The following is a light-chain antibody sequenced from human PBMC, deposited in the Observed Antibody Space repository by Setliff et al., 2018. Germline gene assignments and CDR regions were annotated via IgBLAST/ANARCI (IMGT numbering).Light chain of an antibody. CDR3: CSYTGFSYV. J-gene: IGLJ1*01. V-gene: IGLV2-11*01. CDR1: SRDVGAYNY. CDR2: DVT. Sequence: QSVLTQPRSVSGSPGQSVTISCTGASRDVGAYNYVSWYQQHPGKVPKLMIYDVTKRPSGVPDRLSGSKSGNTASLTVSGLQAEDEADYYCCSYTGFSYVFGSGTKV.